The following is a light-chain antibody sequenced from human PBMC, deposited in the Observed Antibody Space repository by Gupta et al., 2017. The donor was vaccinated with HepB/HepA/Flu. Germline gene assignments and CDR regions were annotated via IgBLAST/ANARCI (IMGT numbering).Light chain of an antibody. V-gene: IGKV3-20*01. CDR1: QSISYNY. J-gene: IGKJ2*01. Sequence: EIVLTQSPFTLSLSPGERASLSCRASQSISYNYLAWYQQKPGRAPRLLIYGASNRLTGVPDRFSGSGSGTEFTLTISRREPEDFAVYYCQHEGSSLYTFGQGTKMDIK. CDR2: GAS. CDR3: QHEGSSLYT.